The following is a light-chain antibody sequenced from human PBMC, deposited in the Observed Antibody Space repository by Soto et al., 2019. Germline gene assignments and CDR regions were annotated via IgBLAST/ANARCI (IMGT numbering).Light chain of an antibody. CDR2: DAS. CDR1: QSVSSY. Sequence: EIVLTQSPGTLSLSPGERATLSCRASQSVSSYLAWYQQKPGQSPRLLIYDASSRATGITDRFSGSGSGTDFTLTISILEPEDFAVHSCQQNLGPPGTTSGQG. V-gene: IGKV3-20*01. J-gene: IGKJ5*01. CDR3: QQNLGPPGTT.